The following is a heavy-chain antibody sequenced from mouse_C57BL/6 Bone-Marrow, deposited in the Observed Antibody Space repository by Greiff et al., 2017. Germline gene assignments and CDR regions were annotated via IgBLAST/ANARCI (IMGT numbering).Heavy chain of an antibody. CDR3: ARVTTVVAPFAY. D-gene: IGHD1-1*01. J-gene: IGHJ3*01. V-gene: IGHV1-19*01. CDR2: INPDNGGT. CDR1: GYTFTDYY. Sequence: EVQLQQSGPVLVKPGASVKMSCKASGYTFTDYYMNWVKQSHGKSLEWIGVINPDNGGTSYNQNFKGKATLTVDKSSGTAYMELNSLTSEDSAVYYCARVTTVVAPFAYWGQGTLVTVSA.